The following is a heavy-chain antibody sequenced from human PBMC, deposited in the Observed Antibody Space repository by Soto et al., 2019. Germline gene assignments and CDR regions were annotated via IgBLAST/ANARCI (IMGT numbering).Heavy chain of an antibody. J-gene: IGHJ5*02. V-gene: IGHV4-38-2*02. CDR3: ARDSSGYYWFDP. Sequence: SETLSLTCAVSGFSISSGYFWGWIRQPPGKGPEWLGSIYHSGTTYYNPSVKGRVTISGDTSKNQFSLKMSSVTAADTAVYYCARDSSGYYWFDPWGQGTLVTVSS. D-gene: IGHD3-22*01. CDR2: IYHSGTT. CDR1: GFSISSGYF.